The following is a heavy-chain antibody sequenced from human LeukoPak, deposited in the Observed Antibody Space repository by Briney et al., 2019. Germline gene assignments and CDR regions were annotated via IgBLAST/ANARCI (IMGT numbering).Heavy chain of an antibody. J-gene: IGHJ4*02. CDR2: ISGSGGST. V-gene: IGHV3-23*01. CDR3: AKDRLWYYYDSSGYSPYFDY. Sequence: GGSLRLSCAASGFTFSSYAMSWVRQAPGKGLEWVSAISGSGGSTYYADSVKGRFTISRDNSKNTLYLQMNSLGAEDTAVYYCAKDRLWYYYDSSGYSPYFDYWGQGTLVTVSS. CDR1: GFTFSSYA. D-gene: IGHD3-22*01.